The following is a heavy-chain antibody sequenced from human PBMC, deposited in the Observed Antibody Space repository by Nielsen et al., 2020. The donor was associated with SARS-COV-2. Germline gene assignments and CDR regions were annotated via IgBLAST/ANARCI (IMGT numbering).Heavy chain of an antibody. V-gene: IGHV4-61*01. Sequence: SETLSLTCTVSGGSVSSGSYYWSWIRQPPGKGLEWIGYIYYSGSTNYNPSLKSRVTISVDTSKNQFSLKLSSVTAADRAVYYCARDLDGLVDTLVANWFDPWGQGILVTVST. D-gene: IGHD5-18*01. J-gene: IGHJ5*02. CDR2: IYYSGST. CDR1: GGSVSSGSYY. CDR3: ARDLDGLVDTLVANWFDP.